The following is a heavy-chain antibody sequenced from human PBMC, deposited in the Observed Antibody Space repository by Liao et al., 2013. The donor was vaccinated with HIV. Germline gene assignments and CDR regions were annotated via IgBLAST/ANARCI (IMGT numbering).Heavy chain of an antibody. CDR2: INHRGST. V-gene: IGHV4-34*01. J-gene: IGHJ4*02. CDR3: ARGPYYYDTSGYRFDY. CDR1: GGSFSGYY. Sequence: QVRLQQWGAGLLKPSETLSLTCAVYGGSFSGYYWTWIRQPPGKGLEWIGQINHRGSTNYNPSLKSRVTISVDTSKNQFSLKLGSVTAADTAVYYCARGPYYYDTSGYRFDYWGQGTLVTVSS. D-gene: IGHD3-22*01.